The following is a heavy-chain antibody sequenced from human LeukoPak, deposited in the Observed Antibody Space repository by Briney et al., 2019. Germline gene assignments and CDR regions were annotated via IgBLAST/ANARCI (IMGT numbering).Heavy chain of an antibody. CDR3: ARGSRNFDY. CDR2: INHSGST. J-gene: IGHJ4*02. Sequence: SETLSLTCTVYGGSFSGYYWSWIRQPPGKGLEWIGEINHSGSTNYNPSLKSRVTISVDTSKNQFSLKLSSVTAADTAVYYCARGSRNFDYWGQGTLVTVSS. V-gene: IGHV4-34*01. CDR1: GGSFSGYY.